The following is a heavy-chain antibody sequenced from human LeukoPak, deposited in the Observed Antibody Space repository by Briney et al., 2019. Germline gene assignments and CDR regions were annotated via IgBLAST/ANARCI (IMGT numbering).Heavy chain of an antibody. CDR3: ASTGYSSSEFDY. CDR1: GFSFSTYS. V-gene: IGHV3-21*01. D-gene: IGHD6-13*01. CDR2: ISRDSTYI. Sequence: GGSLRLSCAASGFSFSTYSMTWVRQVPGKGLEWVSSISRDSTYIYYADSVNGRFTISRDNPKNTLYLQMNSLGAEDTAVYYCASTGYSSSEFDYWGQGTLVTVSS. J-gene: IGHJ4*02.